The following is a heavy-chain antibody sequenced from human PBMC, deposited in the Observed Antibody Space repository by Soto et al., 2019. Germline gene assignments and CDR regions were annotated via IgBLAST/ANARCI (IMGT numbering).Heavy chain of an antibody. Sequence: QVQLVQSGAEVKKPGSSVKVSCKASGGTFSSYAISWVRQAPGQGLEWMGGIIPIFGTANYAQKFQGRVTITADESTSKAYMELSSMRSEDTAVYYCARGTTVTTILYFDYWGQGTLVTVSS. J-gene: IGHJ4*02. CDR3: ARGTTVTTILYFDY. CDR2: IIPIFGTA. CDR1: GGTFSSYA. V-gene: IGHV1-69*01. D-gene: IGHD4-17*01.